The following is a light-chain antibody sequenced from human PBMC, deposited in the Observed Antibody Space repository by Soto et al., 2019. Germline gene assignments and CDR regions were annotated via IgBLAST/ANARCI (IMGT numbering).Light chain of an antibody. V-gene: IGLV1-40*01. CDR1: SSNIGANYD. J-gene: IGLJ2*01. CDR3: QSYDNSLNGIV. Sequence: QSALTQPPSVSGAPGQRVTISCTGGSSNIGANYDVHWYQQLPGTAPKLLIYNSSNRPSRVPDRFFGSRSGTSASLAITGLRAEDEADYYCQSYDNSLNGIVFGGGTKLTVL. CDR2: NSS.